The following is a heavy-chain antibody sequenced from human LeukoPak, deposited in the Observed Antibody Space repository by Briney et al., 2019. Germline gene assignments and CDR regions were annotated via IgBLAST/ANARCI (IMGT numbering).Heavy chain of an antibody. CDR1: GFTFSSYE. CDR3: ARVLRYCSGGNCYSGGLGYMDV. J-gene: IGHJ6*03. D-gene: IGHD2-15*01. Sequence: GGSLILSCAASGFTFSSYEMNWVRQAPGKGLEWVSSISRSGSTKYYADSVKGRFTISRDNAKNSLFLQMNSLRAEDTAVYYCARVLRYCSGGNCYSGGLGYMDVWGKGTTVTISS. CDR2: ISRSGSTK. V-gene: IGHV3-48*03.